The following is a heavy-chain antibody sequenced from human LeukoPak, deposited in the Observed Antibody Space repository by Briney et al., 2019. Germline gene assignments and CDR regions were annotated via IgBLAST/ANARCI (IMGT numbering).Heavy chain of an antibody. CDR1: GGSLSSGGYY. V-gene: IGHV4-31*03. CDR3: ARDMAVDCSSTSCYSAFDI. Sequence: PSETLSLTCTVSGGSLSSGGYYWSWIRQHPGKGLEWIGYIYYSGSTYYNPSLKSRVTISVDTSKNQFSLKLSSVTAADTAVYYCARDMAVDCSSTSCYSAFDIWGQRTMVTVSS. CDR2: IYYSGST. D-gene: IGHD2-2*01. J-gene: IGHJ3*02.